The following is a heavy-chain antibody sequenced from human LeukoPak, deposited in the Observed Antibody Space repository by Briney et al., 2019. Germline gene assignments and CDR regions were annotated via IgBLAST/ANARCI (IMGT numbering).Heavy chain of an antibody. V-gene: IGHV1-8*01. CDR2: MNPNSGNT. D-gene: IGHD3-10*01. CDR3: VRLFVQEPSGWFDP. J-gene: IGHJ5*02. CDR1: GYSFSSYE. Sequence: ASVKASCKTSGYSFSSYEINWVRQPLGQGLEWMGWMNPNSGNTAYAQKFQGRITMTRDASIRTAYMELNSLRSEDTAVYYCVRLFVQEPSGWFDPWGQGTLVTVS.